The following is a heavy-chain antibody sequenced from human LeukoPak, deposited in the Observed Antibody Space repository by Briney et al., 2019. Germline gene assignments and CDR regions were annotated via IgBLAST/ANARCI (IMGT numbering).Heavy chain of an antibody. V-gene: IGHV3-23*01. CDR3: AKRERGYYFDY. J-gene: IGHJ4*02. Sequence: GGSLRLSCAASGFTFSSYAMNWVRKAPGKGLEWVSDISGGTGATYYAHSVKGRFTISRDNSKNTLYLQINSLRAEDTAVYYCAKRERGYYFDYWGQGTLVTVSS. D-gene: IGHD1-26*01. CDR1: GFTFSSYA. CDR2: ISGGTGAT.